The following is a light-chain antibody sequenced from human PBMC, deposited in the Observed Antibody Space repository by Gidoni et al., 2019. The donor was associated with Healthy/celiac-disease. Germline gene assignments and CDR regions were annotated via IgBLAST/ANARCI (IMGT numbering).Light chain of an antibody. Sequence: QSALTQPASVSGSPGQSITISCTGTRGDVGNYNYVSWYQHHPGKAPKLMIYDVSNRPSGVSSRFSGSKSGSTASLTISGLQAEDEADYYCSSYSDSIARGLFGEGTKLTVL. CDR1: RGDVGNYNY. CDR3: SSYSDSIARGL. J-gene: IGLJ2*01. CDR2: DVS. V-gene: IGLV2-14*03.